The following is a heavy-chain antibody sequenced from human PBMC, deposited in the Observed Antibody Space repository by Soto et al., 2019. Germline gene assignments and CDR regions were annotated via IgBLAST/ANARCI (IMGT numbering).Heavy chain of an antibody. CDR3: ARVGPAQYYDSSGYYSPLDY. V-gene: IGHV1-69*01. CDR2: IIPMFGTA. J-gene: IGHJ4*02. Sequence: QVQLVQSGAEVKKPGSSVKVSCKASGDTFSSYAINWVRQAPGQGLEWMGGIIPMFGTANYAQKFKGRVRITAGESTSTVYMELSSLRSEDTAVYYCARVGPAQYYDSSGYYSPLDYWGQGTLVTVSS. D-gene: IGHD3-22*01. CDR1: GDTFSSYA.